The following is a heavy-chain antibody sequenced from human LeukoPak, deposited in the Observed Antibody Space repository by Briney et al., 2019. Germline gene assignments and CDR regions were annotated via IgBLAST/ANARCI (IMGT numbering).Heavy chain of an antibody. J-gene: IGHJ3*02. CDR1: GFPFSIYA. Sequence: AGGSLRLSCAASGFPFSIYAMSWVRQAPEKGLEWVSVISASADRTYYADSVKGRFTISRDSSKNTLYLQMNSLRAEDTAVYYCAKGKSGWYDAFDIWGQGTMVTVSS. CDR2: ISASADRT. V-gene: IGHV3-23*01. D-gene: IGHD6-19*01. CDR3: AKGKSGWYDAFDI.